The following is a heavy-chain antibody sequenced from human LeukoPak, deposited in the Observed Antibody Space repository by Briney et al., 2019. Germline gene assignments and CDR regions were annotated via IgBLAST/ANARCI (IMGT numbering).Heavy chain of an antibody. CDR2: IYTSGST. J-gene: IGHJ5*02. CDR3: AREYSAAGDRWFDP. V-gene: IGHV4-61*02. D-gene: IGHD6-13*01. CDR1: GGSISSGSYY. Sequence: SETLSLTCTVSGGSISSGSYYWSWIRQPAGKGLEWIGRIYTSGSTNYNPSLKSRVTISVDTSKNQFSLKLSSVTAADTAVYYCAREYSAAGDRWFDPWGQGTLVTVSS.